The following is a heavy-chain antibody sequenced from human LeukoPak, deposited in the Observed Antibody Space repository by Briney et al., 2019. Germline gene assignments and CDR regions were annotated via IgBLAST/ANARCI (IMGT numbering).Heavy chain of an antibody. D-gene: IGHD2-2*01. V-gene: IGHV1-18*01. CDR2: ISAYNGNT. Sequence: GASVKVSCKASGYTFTSYGISWVRQAPGQGLEWMGWISAYNGNTNYAQKLQGRVTMTTDTSTSTAYMELRSLRSEDTAVYYCARGGLGPAAQGWFDPWGQGTLVTVSS. CDR3: ARGGLGPAAQGWFDP. CDR1: GYTFTSYG. J-gene: IGHJ5*02.